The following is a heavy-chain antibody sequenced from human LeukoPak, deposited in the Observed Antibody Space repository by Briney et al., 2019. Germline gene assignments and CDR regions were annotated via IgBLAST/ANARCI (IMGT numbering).Heavy chain of an antibody. D-gene: IGHD6-6*01. Sequence: PSETLSLTCTVSGGSISSYYWSWIRRPPGKGLEWIGYIYYSGSTNYNPSLKSRVTISVDTSKNQFSLKLSSVTAADTAVYYCARFSSIAARFDYWGQGTLVTVSS. V-gene: IGHV4-59*01. J-gene: IGHJ4*02. CDR2: IYYSGST. CDR1: GGSISSYY. CDR3: ARFSSIAARFDY.